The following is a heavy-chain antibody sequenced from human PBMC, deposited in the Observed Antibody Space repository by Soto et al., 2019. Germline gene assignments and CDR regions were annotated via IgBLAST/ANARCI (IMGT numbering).Heavy chain of an antibody. CDR1: GFSLSTSGVG. CDR3: AHSRIGYCSSTSCLPAFDY. J-gene: IGHJ4*02. D-gene: IGHD2-2*03. Sequence: SGPTLVNPTQTLTLTCTFSGFSLSTSGVGVGWIRQPPGKALEWLALIYWNDDRRLSPSLNSRLTITKDTSKNQLVLTMTNMDPVDTATYYCAHSRIGYCSSTSCLPAFDYWGQGTPVTVSS. V-gene: IGHV2-5*01. CDR2: IYWNDDR.